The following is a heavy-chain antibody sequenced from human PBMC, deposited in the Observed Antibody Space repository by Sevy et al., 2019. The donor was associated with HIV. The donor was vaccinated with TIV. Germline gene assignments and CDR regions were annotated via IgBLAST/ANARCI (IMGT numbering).Heavy chain of an antibody. V-gene: IGHV3-23*01. CDR3: AKESPGYNYDSSGSLDY. Sequence: GGSLRLSCAASGFTFNTYAMSWVRQAPGKGLEWVSGISGSAYSTYYADSVKGRLTISRDNSNNTLSLQMNSLKAEDTAVYYCAKESPGYNYDSSGSLDYWGQGTLVTVSS. D-gene: IGHD3-22*01. CDR1: GFTFNTYA. CDR2: ISGSAYST. J-gene: IGHJ4*02.